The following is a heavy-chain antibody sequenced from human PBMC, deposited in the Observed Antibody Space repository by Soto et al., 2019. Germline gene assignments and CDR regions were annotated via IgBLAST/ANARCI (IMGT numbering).Heavy chain of an antibody. CDR3: ASEQDYGDMAADAFDI. CDR2: ISSSSSTI. V-gene: IGHV3-48*01. CDR1: GFTFSSYS. D-gene: IGHD4-17*01. Sequence: GGSLRLSCAASGFTFSSYSMNWVRQAPGKGLEWVSYISSSSSTIYYADSVKGRFTISRDNAKNSLYLQMNSLRAEDTAVYYCASEQDYGDMAADAFDIWGQGTMVTVSS. J-gene: IGHJ3*02.